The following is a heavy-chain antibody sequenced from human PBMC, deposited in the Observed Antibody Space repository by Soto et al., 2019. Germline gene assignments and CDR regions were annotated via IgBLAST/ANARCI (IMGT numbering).Heavy chain of an antibody. CDR2: IYYSGST. V-gene: IGHV4-30-4*01. CDR3: AREKGSAFTFGGVIEYGMDV. Sequence: SETLSLTCTVSGGSISSGDYYWSWIRQPPGKGLEWIGYIYYSGSTYYNPSLKSRVTISVDTSKNQFSLKLSSVTAADTAVYYCAREKGSAFTFGGVIEYGMDVWGQGTTVTVSS. D-gene: IGHD3-16*02. J-gene: IGHJ6*02. CDR1: GGSISSGDYY.